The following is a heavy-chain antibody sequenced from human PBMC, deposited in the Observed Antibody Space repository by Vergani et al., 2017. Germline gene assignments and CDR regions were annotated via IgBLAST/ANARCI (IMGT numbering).Heavy chain of an antibody. CDR2: IRYDGSNT. V-gene: IGHV3-30*02. CDR1: GFTFSSYG. D-gene: IGHD3-16*01. J-gene: IGHJ1*01. Sequence: QVQLVESGGGVVQPGGSLRLSCAASGFTFSSYGMHWVRQAPGKGPEWVAIIRYDGSNTYYADSVKGRFTISRDNSKSTLFLQMNSLSAEDTALYYCAKSRASLDLWGEHFQHWGRGTLVTVSS. CDR3: AKSRASLDLWGEHFQH.